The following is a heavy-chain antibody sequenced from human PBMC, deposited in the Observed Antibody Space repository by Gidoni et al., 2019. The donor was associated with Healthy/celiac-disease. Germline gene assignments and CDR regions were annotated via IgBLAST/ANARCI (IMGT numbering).Heavy chain of an antibody. CDR1: GFTFSSYG. CDR2: ISYDGSNK. J-gene: IGHJ4*02. Sequence: QVQLVASGGGVVQPGRSMRLYCAASGFTFSSYGMHWVRQAPGKGLGWVAVISYDGSNKYYADSVKGRFTIARDNSKNTLYLQMNSLRAEDTAVYYCAKGDSYGHGFDYWGQGTLVTVSS. V-gene: IGHV3-30*18. CDR3: AKGDSYGHGFDY. D-gene: IGHD5-18*01.